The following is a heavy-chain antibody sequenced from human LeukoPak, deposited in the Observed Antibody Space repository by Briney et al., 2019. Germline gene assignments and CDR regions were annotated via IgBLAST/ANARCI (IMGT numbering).Heavy chain of an antibody. V-gene: IGHV3-13*04. D-gene: IGHD2-21*01. CDR2: LGTAGDT. CDR1: GFXLSSAD. CDR3: ARVVRGALDV. J-gene: IGHJ6*02. Sequence: GGSLRLSCAASGFXLSSADIHWVRQVSGKGLEFASALGTAGDTYYLASVKGRFSISRENAKNSLYLQMNSLRVGDTALYYCARVVRGALDVWGQGTTVTVSS.